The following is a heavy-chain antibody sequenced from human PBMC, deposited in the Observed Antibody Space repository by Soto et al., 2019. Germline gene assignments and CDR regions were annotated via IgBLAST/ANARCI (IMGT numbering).Heavy chain of an antibody. D-gene: IGHD3-16*01. Sequence: SVKVSCKASGFTFTSSAMQWVRQARGQRLEWIGWIVVGSGNTNYAQKFQERVTITRDMSTSTAYMELSSLRSEDTAVYYCAAVSFGGAPDAFDIWVQGTMVTVSS. CDR3: AAVSFGGAPDAFDI. CDR1: GFTFTSSA. V-gene: IGHV1-58*02. J-gene: IGHJ3*02. CDR2: IVVGSGNT.